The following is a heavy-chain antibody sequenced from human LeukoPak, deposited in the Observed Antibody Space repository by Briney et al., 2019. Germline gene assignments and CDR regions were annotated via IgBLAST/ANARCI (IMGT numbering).Heavy chain of an antibody. CDR1: GYTFTSYD. D-gene: IGHD6-6*01. J-gene: IGHJ4*02. CDR3: ARDRRSSSSNSILFDS. CDR2: MNPNSGNT. Sequence: ASVKVSCKASGYTFTSYDINWVRQATGQGLEWMGWMNPNSGNTGYAQKLQGRVTMTRNTSISTAYMELSSLRSEDMAVYYCARDRRSSSSNSILFDSWGQGTLVTVSS. V-gene: IGHV1-8*01.